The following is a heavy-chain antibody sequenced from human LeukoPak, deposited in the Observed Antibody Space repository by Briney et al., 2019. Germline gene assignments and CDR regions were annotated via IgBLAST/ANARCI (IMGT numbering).Heavy chain of an antibody. D-gene: IGHD4-4*01. CDR1: GFTVSSNY. Sequence: GGSLRLSCAASGFTVSSNYMSWVRQAPGKGLEWVSVIYSGGSTYYADSVKGRFTISRDNAKNSLYLQMNSLRAEDTAVYYCAREASTVTTSYYFDYWGQGTLVTVSS. V-gene: IGHV3-66*01. CDR3: AREASTVTTSYYFDY. J-gene: IGHJ4*02. CDR2: IYSGGST.